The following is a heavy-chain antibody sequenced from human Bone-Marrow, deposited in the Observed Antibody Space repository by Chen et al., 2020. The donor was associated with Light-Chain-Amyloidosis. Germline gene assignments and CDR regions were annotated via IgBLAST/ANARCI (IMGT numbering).Heavy chain of an antibody. D-gene: IGHD5-18*01. CDR3: ARRIQLWSGGFDY. CDR2: IWYDGSNK. CDR1: GFTFSSYG. Sequence: QVQLVESGGGVVQPGRSLRLSCAASGFTFSSYGMHWVRQAPGKGLEWVAVIWYDGSNKYYADSVKGRFTISRDNSKNTLYLQMNSLGAEDTAVYYCARRIQLWSGGFDYWGQGTLVTVSS. J-gene: IGHJ4*02. V-gene: IGHV3-33*01.